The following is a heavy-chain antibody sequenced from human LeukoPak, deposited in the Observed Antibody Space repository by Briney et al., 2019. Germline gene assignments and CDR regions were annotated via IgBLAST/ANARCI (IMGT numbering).Heavy chain of an antibody. D-gene: IGHD3-22*01. J-gene: IGHJ5*02. CDR2: IYTSGST. CDR3: ARGVSIYYDSSGYGWFDP. Sequence: SETLSLTCTVSGGSISSYYWSWIRQPPGKGLEWIGRIYTSGSTNYNPSLKSRVTISVDTSKNQFSLKLSSVTAADTAVYYCARGVSIYYDSSGYGWFDPWGQGTLVTVSS. CDR1: GGSISSYY. V-gene: IGHV4-4*08.